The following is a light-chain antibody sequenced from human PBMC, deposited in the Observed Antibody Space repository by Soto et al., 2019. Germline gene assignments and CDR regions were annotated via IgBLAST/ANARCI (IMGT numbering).Light chain of an antibody. Sequence: SYELTQPLSVSVCLGQTARITCGGNDIENKNVHWYQQKPGQAPVLVLFRESNRPSGISERFSGSNSGNTATLSISSAQDVDEADYYCQVWASNTYVFGSGTQLTV. V-gene: IGLV3-9*01. CDR3: QVWASNTYV. J-gene: IGLJ1*01. CDR2: RES. CDR1: DIENKN.